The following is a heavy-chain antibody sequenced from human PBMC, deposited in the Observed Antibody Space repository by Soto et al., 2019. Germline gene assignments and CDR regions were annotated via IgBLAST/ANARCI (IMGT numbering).Heavy chain of an antibody. D-gene: IGHD6-13*01. Sequence: GGSLRLSCAASGFTVSSNYMSWVRQAPGKGLEWVSVIYSGGSTYYADSVKGRFTISRDNSKNTLYLQMNSLRAEDTAVFYCSREGVAAACQEYYFDYWGQGTLVTVSS. J-gene: IGHJ4*02. CDR2: IYSGGST. CDR1: GFTVSSNY. CDR3: SREGVAAACQEYYFDY. V-gene: IGHV3-53*01.